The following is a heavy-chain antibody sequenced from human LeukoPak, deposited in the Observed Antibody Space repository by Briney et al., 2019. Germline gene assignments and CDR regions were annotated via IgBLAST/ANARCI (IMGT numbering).Heavy chain of an antibody. D-gene: IGHD5-24*01. J-gene: IGHJ6*02. CDR3: AADGDEMVPYYYYVMDV. V-gene: IGHV1-58*01. CDR1: GFTFITSA. Sequence: SVKVSCKTSGFTFITSAVQWVRQARGQRLEWMGWIVVGSGDTNYAQKFQERVTITRDMSTSTAYMYLSSLRSEDTAVYYCAADGDEMVPYYYYVMDVWGRGTTVTVSS. CDR2: IVVGSGDT.